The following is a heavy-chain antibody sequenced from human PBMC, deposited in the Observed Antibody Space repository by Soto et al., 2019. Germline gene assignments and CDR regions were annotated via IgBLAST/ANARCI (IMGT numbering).Heavy chain of an antibody. CDR2: FDPEDGET. Sequence: ASVKVSCKVSGYTLTELSMHWVRQAPGKGLEWMGGFDPEDGETIYAQKFQGRVTMTEDTSTDTAYMELSSLRSEDTAVYYCATDGMGKWELFYGMDVWAQGTTVTVSS. V-gene: IGHV1-24*01. J-gene: IGHJ6*02. CDR3: ATDGMGKWELFYGMDV. D-gene: IGHD1-26*01. CDR1: GYTLTELS.